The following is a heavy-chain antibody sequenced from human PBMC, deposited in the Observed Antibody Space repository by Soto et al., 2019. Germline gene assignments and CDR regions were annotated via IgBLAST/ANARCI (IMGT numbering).Heavy chain of an antibody. Sequence: QVQLVESVGGVVQPGRSLRLSCAASGFTFSRYTMHWVRQAPGKGLEWRAFISDDGNNKYYADSVKGQFTISRDNSRITLYRQMNSLITEDTAVYYCARDDEGGSDCDLGYWGQGKLVTVSS. D-gene: IGHD3-10*01. V-gene: IGHV3-30-3*01. CDR1: GFTFSRYT. J-gene: IGHJ4*02. CDR2: ISDDGNNK. CDR3: ARDDEGGSDCDLGY.